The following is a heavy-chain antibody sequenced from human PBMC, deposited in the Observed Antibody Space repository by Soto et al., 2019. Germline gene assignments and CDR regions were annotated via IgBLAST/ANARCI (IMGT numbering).Heavy chain of an antibody. CDR3: ANYRFYCNNGVCYPDY. J-gene: IGHJ4*02. Sequence: LRLSCAASGFTFSSYAMTWVRQAPGKGLEWVSAISGSGGSTYYADSVKCRFTISRDNSKNTLFLQMNSLRAEDTAVYYCANYRFYCNNGVCYPDYWGQGTLVTVSS. V-gene: IGHV3-23*01. CDR1: GFTFSSYA. D-gene: IGHD2-8*01. CDR2: ISGSGGST.